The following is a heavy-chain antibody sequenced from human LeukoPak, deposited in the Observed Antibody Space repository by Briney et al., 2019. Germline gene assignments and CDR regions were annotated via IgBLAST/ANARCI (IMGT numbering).Heavy chain of an antibody. CDR2: ISWNSGSI. D-gene: IGHD2-2*01. Sequence: PGGSLRLSCAASGFTFDDYAMHWVRQAPGKGLEWVSGISWNSGSIGYADSVKGRFTISRDNSKNTLYLQMNSLRAEDTAVYYCARADYCSSTSCYHPLDYWGQGTLVTVSS. CDR3: ARADYCSSTSCYHPLDY. J-gene: IGHJ4*02. V-gene: IGHV3-9*01. CDR1: GFTFDDYA.